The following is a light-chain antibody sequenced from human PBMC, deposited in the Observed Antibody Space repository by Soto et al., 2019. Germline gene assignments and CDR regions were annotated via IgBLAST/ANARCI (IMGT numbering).Light chain of an antibody. CDR1: ESVSSSY. CDR3: QQYGSSPPWT. V-gene: IGKV3-20*01. CDR2: AAT. J-gene: IGKJ1*01. Sequence: EIVLTQSPGILSLSPGERATLSCRASESVSSSYLAWYQQKPGQAPRLLIYAATSRLTGIPYRFRGSGSGTHVTLAISRLEPEDFAGYYCQQYGSSPPWTFGQGTKVEIK.